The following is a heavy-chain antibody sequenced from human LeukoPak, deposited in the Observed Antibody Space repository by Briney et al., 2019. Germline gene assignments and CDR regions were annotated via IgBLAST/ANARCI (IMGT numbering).Heavy chain of an antibody. CDR3: ARRELRYFDWTRYYYYYMDV. V-gene: IGHV3-11*04. D-gene: IGHD3-9*01. Sequence: GGSLRLSCAASGFTFSDYYMSWIRQAPGKGLEGVSYISSSGSTIYYADSVKGRFTISRDNAKNSLYLQMNSLRAEDTAVYYCARRELRYFDWTRYYYYYMDVWGKGTTVTVSS. CDR1: GFTFSDYY. J-gene: IGHJ6*03. CDR2: ISSSGSTI.